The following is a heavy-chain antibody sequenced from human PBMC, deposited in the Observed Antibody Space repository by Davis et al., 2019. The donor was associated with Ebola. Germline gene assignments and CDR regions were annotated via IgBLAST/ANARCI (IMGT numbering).Heavy chain of an antibody. CDR1: GFTFSSYG. V-gene: IGHV3-30*03. Sequence: GGSLRLSCAASGFTFSSYGMHWVRQAPGKGLEWVAVISYDGSNKYYADSVKGRFTISRDNSKNTLYLQMNSLRAEDTAVYYCARDFLWFGELYYYGMDVWGQGTTVTVSS. J-gene: IGHJ6*02. D-gene: IGHD3-10*01. CDR2: ISYDGSNK. CDR3: ARDFLWFGELYYYGMDV.